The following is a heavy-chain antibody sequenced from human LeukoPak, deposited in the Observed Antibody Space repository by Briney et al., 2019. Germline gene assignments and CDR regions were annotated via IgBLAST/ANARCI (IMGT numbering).Heavy chain of an antibody. Sequence: PGGSLRLSCAASGFTFDDYGMSWVRQAPGKGLEWVSGINWNGGSTGYADSVKGRFTISRDNAKNSLYLQMNSLRAEDTALYHCARATYYYGSGYGMDVWGQGTTVTVSS. J-gene: IGHJ6*02. CDR1: GFTFDDYG. V-gene: IGHV3-20*01. CDR2: INWNGGST. CDR3: ARATYYYGSGYGMDV. D-gene: IGHD3-10*01.